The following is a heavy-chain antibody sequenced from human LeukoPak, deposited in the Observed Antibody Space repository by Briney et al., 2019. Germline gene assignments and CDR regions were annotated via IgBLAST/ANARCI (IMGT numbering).Heavy chain of an antibody. J-gene: IGHJ5*02. V-gene: IGHV3-33*01. Sequence: PGRSLRLSCAASGFTFSSYGMHWVRRAPGKGLEWVAVIWSDGSNEYYADSVKGRFTISRDNSKNTLYLQMNSLRAEDTAVYYCARPRGAAAGTFGFDPWGQGTLVTVSS. D-gene: IGHD6-13*01. CDR2: IWSDGSNE. CDR1: GFTFSSYG. CDR3: ARPRGAAAGTFGFDP.